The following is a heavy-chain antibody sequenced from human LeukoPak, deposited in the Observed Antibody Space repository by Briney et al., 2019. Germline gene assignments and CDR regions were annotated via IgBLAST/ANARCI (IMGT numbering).Heavy chain of an antibody. CDR3: ANGIAVAGKVAFDT. J-gene: IGHJ3*02. V-gene: IGHV3-30*02. Sequence: GGSLRLSCAASGFTFSSYGMHWVRQAPGKGLEWVAFIRYDGSNKYYADSVKGRFTISRDNSKNTLYLQMNSLRAEDTAVYYCANGIAVAGKVAFDTWGQGTMVTVSS. D-gene: IGHD6-19*01. CDR2: IRYDGSNK. CDR1: GFTFSSYG.